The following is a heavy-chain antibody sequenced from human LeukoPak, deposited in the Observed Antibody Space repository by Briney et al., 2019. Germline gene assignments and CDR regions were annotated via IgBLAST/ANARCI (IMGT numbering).Heavy chain of an antibody. Sequence: PSETLSLTCTVSGGSISSSSYYWGWIRQPPGKGLEWIGSIYYSGSTYYNPSLKSRVTISVDTSKNQFSLKLSSVTAADTAVYYCARLGYYYDSSGYYYDFFDYWGQGTLVTVSS. D-gene: IGHD3-22*01. CDR1: GGSISSSSYY. J-gene: IGHJ4*02. V-gene: IGHV4-39*01. CDR2: IYYSGST. CDR3: ARLGYYYDSSGYYYDFFDY.